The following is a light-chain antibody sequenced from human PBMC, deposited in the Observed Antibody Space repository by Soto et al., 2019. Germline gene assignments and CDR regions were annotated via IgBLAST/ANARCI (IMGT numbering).Light chain of an antibody. CDR1: SSDVGGYNY. CDR3: SSYTSSSTPYV. V-gene: IGLV2-14*01. CDR2: DVS. J-gene: IGLJ1*01. Sequence: QSVLNQPASVSGSPGQSITITCTGTSSDVGGYNYVSWYQQHPGKAPKLMIYDVSNRPSGVSNRFSGSKSGNTASLTISGLQAEDEADYYCSSYTSSSTPYVFGTGTRPPS.